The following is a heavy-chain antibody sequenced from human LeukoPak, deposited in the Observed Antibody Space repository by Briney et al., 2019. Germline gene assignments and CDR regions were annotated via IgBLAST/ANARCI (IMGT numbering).Heavy chain of an antibody. Sequence: SETLSLTCTVSGGSISTYFWTWIRQPAGKGLEWIGRTFTSGSTNYNPSLQSRVTMSVDTSKNQFSLKLSSMTAADTAVYHCARYLRSSSTYYMDVWGKGTTVTVSS. CDR1: GGSISTYF. J-gene: IGHJ6*03. D-gene: IGHD6-6*01. CDR2: TFTSGST. CDR3: ARYLRSSSTYYMDV. V-gene: IGHV4-4*07.